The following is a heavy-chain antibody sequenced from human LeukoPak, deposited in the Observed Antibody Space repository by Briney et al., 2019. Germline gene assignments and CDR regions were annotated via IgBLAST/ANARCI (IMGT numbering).Heavy chain of an antibody. J-gene: IGHJ6*03. D-gene: IGHD3-3*01. CDR2: IYYSGST. V-gene: IGHV4-39*01. Sequence: KPSEPLSLTCTVSGGSISSSTYYWGWIRQPPGKGLEWIGNIYYSGSTYYNPSLKSRVTMSIDTSNNQFSLKLSSVTAADTAVYYCARYLGYYYYYMDVWGKGTTVTVSS. CDR3: ARYLGYYYYYMDV. CDR1: GGSISSSTYY.